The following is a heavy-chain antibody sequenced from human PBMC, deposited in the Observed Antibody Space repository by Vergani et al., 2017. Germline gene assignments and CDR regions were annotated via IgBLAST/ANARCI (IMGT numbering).Heavy chain of an antibody. D-gene: IGHD3-10*01. J-gene: IGHJ4*02. CDR2: VDWEDDK. CDR1: GFSLTTTGVS. CDR3: ARVGSPGRSPFDF. V-gene: IGHV2-70*04. Sequence: QVTLKESGPALVKPTQTLTLTCTFSGFSLTTTGVSINWIRRPPGGALEWLARVDWEDDKFFSPSLGGRLAISKDTSRNRVVLTLTNVDSADTGTYYCARVGSPGRSPFDFWGLGAQVTVSS.